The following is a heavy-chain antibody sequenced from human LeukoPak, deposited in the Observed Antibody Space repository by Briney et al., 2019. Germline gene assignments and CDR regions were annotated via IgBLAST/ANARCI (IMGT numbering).Heavy chain of an antibody. Sequence: GGSLTLSCDASGFTFTDYWIHWIRQAPGAGLMWVSHITSDGGRTDYADSVRGRFTMTRDNARNTVYLQMNSLRVDDTAVYYCASDNWGSDHCGQGTLVTVSS. CDR2: ITSDGGRT. D-gene: IGHD7-27*01. J-gene: IGHJ4*02. V-gene: IGHV3-74*01. CDR3: ASDNWGSDH. CDR1: GFTFTDYW.